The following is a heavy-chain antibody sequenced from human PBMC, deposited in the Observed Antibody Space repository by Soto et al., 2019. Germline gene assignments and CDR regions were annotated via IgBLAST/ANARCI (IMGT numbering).Heavy chain of an antibody. V-gene: IGHV1-18*01. CDR3: ARDRGYFDSSNYLAY. CDR2: IGAYNGDT. Sequence: ASVKVSCKASGYTFSTYGISWVRQAPGQGLKWMGWIGAYNGDTNYAQKLQGRVTMTTDTSTSTAYMELTSLRSDDTAIYYCARDRGYFDSSNYLAYWGLGTLVTVSS. D-gene: IGHD3-22*01. J-gene: IGHJ4*02. CDR1: GYTFSTYG.